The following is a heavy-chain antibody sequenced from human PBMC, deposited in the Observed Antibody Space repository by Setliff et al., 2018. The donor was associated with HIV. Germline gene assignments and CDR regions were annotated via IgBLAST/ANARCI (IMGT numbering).Heavy chain of an antibody. V-gene: IGHV1-46*01. J-gene: IGHJ1*01. CDR1: GYTFTSYY. Sequence: ASVKVSCKASGYTFTSYYMHWVRQAPGQGLEWMGIINPSSGSTTYAQKFQGRVTMTRDTPTSTVYMELSSLRSEDTAVYYCARDPAPSSSASYFQHWGQGTPVTV. D-gene: IGHD6-6*01. CDR2: INPSSGST. CDR3: ARDPAPSSSASYFQH.